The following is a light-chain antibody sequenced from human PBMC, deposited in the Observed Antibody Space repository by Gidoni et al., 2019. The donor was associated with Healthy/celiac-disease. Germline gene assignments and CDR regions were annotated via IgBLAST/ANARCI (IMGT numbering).Light chain of an antibody. CDR2: AAS. V-gene: IGKV1-39*01. Sequence: DIQMTQSPSSLSASVGDRVTITCRASQSISSYLNWYQQKPGKAPKLLIYAASSLQSGVPSRFSGSVSGTDFTLTISSLQPEDFATYYCQQSYSTLPTFGPGTKVDIK. CDR1: QSISSY. CDR3: QQSYSTLPT. J-gene: IGKJ3*01.